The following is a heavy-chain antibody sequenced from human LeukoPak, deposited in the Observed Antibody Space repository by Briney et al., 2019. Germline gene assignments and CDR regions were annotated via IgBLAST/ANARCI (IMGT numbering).Heavy chain of an antibody. CDR2: INPKSGDT. CDR3: ARLRLLTGISFDY. J-gene: IGHJ4*02. V-gene: IGHV1-2*02. CDR1: GYTFTVYY. D-gene: IGHD7-27*01. Sequence: ASVTVSCKASGYTFTVYYMHWVRQAPGQGLEWMGWINPKSGDTDYAQRFRGRVTMTRDTSISTAYMELSRVRSDDTAVYYCARLRLLTGISFDYWGQGTLVTVSS.